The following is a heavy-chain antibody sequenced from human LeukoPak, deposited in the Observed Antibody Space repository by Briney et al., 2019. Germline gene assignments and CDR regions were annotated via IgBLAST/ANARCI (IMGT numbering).Heavy chain of an antibody. D-gene: IGHD6-13*01. J-gene: IGHJ6*03. CDR2: IYTSGST. V-gene: IGHV4-61*02. Sequence: SQTLSLTCTAPGASISSGSYYSRWIRQPAAKGLEWIGRIYTSGSTNYNPSPKSRVTISVDTSKNQFSLKLSSVTAADTAVYYCAREGYSSSWYYDHSYMDVWGKGTTVTVSS. CDR3: AREGYSSSWYYDHSYMDV. CDR1: GASISSGSYY.